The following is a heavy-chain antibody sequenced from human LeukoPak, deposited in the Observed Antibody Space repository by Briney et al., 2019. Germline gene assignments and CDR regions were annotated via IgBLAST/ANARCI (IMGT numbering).Heavy chain of an antibody. CDR3: AREVISSSDAFDI. CDR1: GGSISSYY. D-gene: IGHD6-6*01. J-gene: IGHJ3*02. V-gene: IGHV4-39*07. CDR2: IYYSGST. Sequence: SETLSLTCTVSGGSISSYYWSWIRQPPGKGLEWIGSIYYSGSTYYNPSLKSRVTISLDTSKNQFSLKLTSVTAADTAVYYCAREVISSSDAFDIWGQGTMVTVSS.